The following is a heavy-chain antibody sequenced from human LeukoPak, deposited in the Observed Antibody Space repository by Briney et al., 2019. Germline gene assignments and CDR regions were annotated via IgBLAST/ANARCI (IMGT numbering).Heavy chain of an antibody. CDR2: IKQDGSEK. CDR3: ARDGAFENWFDP. Sequence: GGSLRLSCVASGFIFSSYWMSWVRQAPGKGLEWVANIKQDGSEKYYVDSVKGRFTISRDNSKNTLYLQMNSLRAEDTAVYYCARDGAFENWFDPWGQGTLVTVSS. V-gene: IGHV3-7*01. CDR1: GFIFSSYW. J-gene: IGHJ5*02. D-gene: IGHD3-16*01.